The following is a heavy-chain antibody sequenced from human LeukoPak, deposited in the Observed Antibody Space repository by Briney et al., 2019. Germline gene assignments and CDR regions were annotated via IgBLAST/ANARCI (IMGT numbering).Heavy chain of an antibody. Sequence: GGSLRLSCAASGFTFSSYEMNWVRQAPGKGLEWVSYISSSGSTIYYADSVKGRFTISRDNAKNSLYLQMNSLRAEDTAVYYCARDSSGWYSYYYYMDVWGKGTTVTVSS. D-gene: IGHD6-19*01. V-gene: IGHV3-48*03. CDR1: GFTFSSYE. J-gene: IGHJ6*03. CDR2: ISSSGSTI. CDR3: ARDSSGWYSYYYYMDV.